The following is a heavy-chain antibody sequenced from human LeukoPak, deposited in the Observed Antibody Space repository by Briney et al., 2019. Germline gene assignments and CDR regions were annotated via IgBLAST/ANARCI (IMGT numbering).Heavy chain of an antibody. Sequence: GRSLRLSCAASGFTFSSYGMHWVRQAPGKGLEWVAVISYDGSHKYYADSVKGRLTISRDNSKNTLYLQMNSLRAEDTAVYYCAKDRRITMVRGVIPHFDYWGQGTLVTVSS. CDR2: ISYDGSHK. D-gene: IGHD3-10*01. CDR3: AKDRRITMVRGVIPHFDY. CDR1: GFTFSSYG. J-gene: IGHJ4*02. V-gene: IGHV3-30*18.